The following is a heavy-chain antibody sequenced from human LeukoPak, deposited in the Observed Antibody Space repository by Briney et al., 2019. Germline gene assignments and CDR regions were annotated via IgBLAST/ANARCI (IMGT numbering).Heavy chain of an antibody. CDR3: ARGTYSNYVLGRAGAFDI. CDR2: IKQDGSDK. V-gene: IGHV3-7*01. D-gene: IGHD4-11*01. CDR1: GFTFSSYW. J-gene: IGHJ3*02. Sequence: PGGSLRLSCAASGFTFSSYWMSWVRQAPGKGLEWVANIKQDGSDKYYVDSVKGRFTISRDNAKNSLYLQMNSLRAEDTAVYYCARGTYSNYVLGRAGAFDIWGQGTMVTVSS.